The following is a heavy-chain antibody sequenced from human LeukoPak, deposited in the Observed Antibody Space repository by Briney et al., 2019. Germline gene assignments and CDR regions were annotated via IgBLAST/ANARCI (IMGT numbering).Heavy chain of an antibody. Sequence: GGSLRLSCAASGFTFSSYGIHWVRQASGKGLEWVSAISGNGRDTYYTDSVKGRFIISRDNSKNTLYLQMHSLRVEDTAIYYCARAAAVCSSTSCYGHYWGQGTLVTVSS. CDR2: ISGNGRDT. D-gene: IGHD2-2*01. V-gene: IGHV3-23*01. CDR3: ARAAAVCSSTSCYGHY. CDR1: GFTFSSYG. J-gene: IGHJ4*02.